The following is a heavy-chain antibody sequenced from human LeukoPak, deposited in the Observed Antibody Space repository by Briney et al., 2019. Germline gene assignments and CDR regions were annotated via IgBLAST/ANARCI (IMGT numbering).Heavy chain of an antibody. CDR2: IYYSGST. V-gene: IGHV4-39*01. D-gene: IGHD4-17*01. CDR3: ARHMTTVTTWSYYYYGMDV. CDR1: GGSISTSSYY. J-gene: IGHJ6*02. Sequence: SETLSLTCTVSGGSISTSSYYWGWIRQPPGKGLEWIGSIYYSGSTYYNPSLKSRVTISVDMSKNQFSLKLSSVTAADTAVYYCARHMTTVTTWSYYYYGMDVWGQGTTVTVSS.